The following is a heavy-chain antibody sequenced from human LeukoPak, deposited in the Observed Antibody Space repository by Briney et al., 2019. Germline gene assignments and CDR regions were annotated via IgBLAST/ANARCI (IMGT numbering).Heavy chain of an antibody. J-gene: IGHJ4*02. Sequence: SQTLSPTCALSGDSPSSNSAGWNWTRHPPSRGLEWLGTTFYRSTRYNDYAVAVTSRMTINPDTAKNQFSLQVNSVTPENTAVYYCVRGSPERGSLDYWGQGTLVTVSS. CDR2: TFYRSTRYN. CDR1: GDSPSSNSAG. V-gene: IGHV6-1*01. D-gene: IGHD1-14*01. CDR3: VRGSPERGSLDY.